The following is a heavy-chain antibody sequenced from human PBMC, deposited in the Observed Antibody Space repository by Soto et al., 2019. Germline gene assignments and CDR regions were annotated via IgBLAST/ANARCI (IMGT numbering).Heavy chain of an antibody. J-gene: IGHJ5*02. Sequence: QVHLQQWGAGLLKPSETLSLTCAVYGESFIGYYWTWIRQPPGKGLEWIGEINHRGSTNYNPSLKSRVSISIATSKNQFSLKLTAVTAAYTSVYYCARTDIVTTNWFDPWGQGTLVTVSS. D-gene: IGHD5-12*01. CDR2: INHRGST. V-gene: IGHV4-34*02. CDR3: ARTDIVTTNWFDP. CDR1: GESFIGYY.